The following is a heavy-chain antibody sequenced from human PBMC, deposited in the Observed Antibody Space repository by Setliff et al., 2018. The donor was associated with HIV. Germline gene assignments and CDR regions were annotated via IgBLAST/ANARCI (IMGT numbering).Heavy chain of an antibody. CDR2: MFSSGSA. CDR3: VGVFYDATDYYAPLFDY. V-gene: IGHV4-59*11. D-gene: IGHD3-22*01. Sequence: SETLSLTCSVSGGSISGHYWGWVRQPPGKGLEWIGCMFSSGSARYNSSLQSRVSMSADTSKNQFSLRLTSVTVADTAVYFCVGVFYDATDYYAPLFDYWGQGTLVTVSS. CDR1: GGSISGHY. J-gene: IGHJ4*02.